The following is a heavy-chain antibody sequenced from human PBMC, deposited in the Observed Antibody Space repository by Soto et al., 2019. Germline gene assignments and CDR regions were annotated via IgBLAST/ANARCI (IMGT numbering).Heavy chain of an antibody. CDR1: GYTFTAYT. V-gene: IGHV1-3*01. J-gene: IGHJ4*02. CDR3: ARVSFETSGFADY. D-gene: IGHD5-12*01. Sequence: SVKVSCKASGYTFTAYTTHWVRQAPGQSLEWMGWINAANGATKYSEKFQGRVTITRDTSARTAYMDLSSLSSKDTAVYFCARVSFETSGFADYWGQGTLVTVSS. CDR2: INAANGAT.